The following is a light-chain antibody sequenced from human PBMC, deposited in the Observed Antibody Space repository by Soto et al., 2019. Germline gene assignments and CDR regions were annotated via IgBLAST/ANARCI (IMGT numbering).Light chain of an antibody. V-gene: IGKV4-1*01. J-gene: IGKJ4*01. CDR1: QTVLSSSNNKNY. CDR2: WGS. Sequence: DIVMTQSPDSLAVYLGEWATINCKNSQTVLSSSNNKNYLIWYQQKPVQPPKLLISWGSTRESGVPDRFSGSGSGTDFTLTISSLQAEDVAVYYCQQCYSAPLTFGGGNKVEIK. CDR3: QQCYSAPLT.